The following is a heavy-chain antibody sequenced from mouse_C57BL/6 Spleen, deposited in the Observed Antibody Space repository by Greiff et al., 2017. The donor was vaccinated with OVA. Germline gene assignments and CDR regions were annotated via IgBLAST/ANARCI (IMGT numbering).Heavy chain of an antibody. CDR2: ISDGGSYT. J-gene: IGHJ3*01. V-gene: IGHV5-4*03. CDR1: GFTFSSYA. CDR3: ARGVLRSPWFAY. Sequence: DVKLVESGGGLVKPGGSLKLSCAASGFTFSSYAMSWVRQTPEKRLEWVATISDGGSYTYYPDNVKGRFTISRDNAKNNLYLQMSHLKSEDTAMYYCARGVLRSPWFAYWGQGTLVTVSA. D-gene: IGHD1-1*01.